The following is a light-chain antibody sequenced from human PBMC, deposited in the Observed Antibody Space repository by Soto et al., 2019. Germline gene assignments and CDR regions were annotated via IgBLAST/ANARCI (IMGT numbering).Light chain of an antibody. J-gene: IGKJ1*01. Sequence: DITMNQSPSTLSASLGERVTITCRASQSISIWLAWYQQKPGKAPKLLIYKASSLEGGVPSRFTGSGSGTEFTLTISSLQPDDFATYYCQQYNSYWTFGQGTKVDIK. V-gene: IGKV1-5*03. CDR3: QQYNSYWT. CDR2: KAS. CDR1: QSISIW.